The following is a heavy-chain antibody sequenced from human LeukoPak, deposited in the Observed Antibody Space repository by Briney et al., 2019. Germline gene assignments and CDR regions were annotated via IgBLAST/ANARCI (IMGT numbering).Heavy chain of an antibody. CDR3: AREGVWSGWFDT. D-gene: IGHD2-21*01. CDR2: ISSSGST. CDR1: GVSISSYF. Sequence: SETLSLTCTASGVSISSYFWTWIRQPPGKGLEWIAYISSSGSTNYNPSLESRVTISVDTSKNQVSLKLNSVTAADTAVYYCAREGVWSGWFDTWGQGTLVTVSS. V-gene: IGHV4-59*01. J-gene: IGHJ5*02.